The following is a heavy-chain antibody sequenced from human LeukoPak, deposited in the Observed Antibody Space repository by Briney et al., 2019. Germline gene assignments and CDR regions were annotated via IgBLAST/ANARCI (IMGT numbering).Heavy chain of an antibody. CDR2: IYYSGST. CDR1: GGSISSSSYY. V-gene: IGHV4-39*01. Sequence: SETLSLICTVSGGSISSSSYYWGWIRQPPGKGLEWIGSIYYSGSTYYNPSLKSRVTISVDTSKNQFSLKLSSVTAADTAVYYCARHGLLTYSSNPPEYYFDYWGQGTLVTVSS. D-gene: IGHD6-13*01. J-gene: IGHJ4*02. CDR3: ARHGLLTYSSNPPEYYFDY.